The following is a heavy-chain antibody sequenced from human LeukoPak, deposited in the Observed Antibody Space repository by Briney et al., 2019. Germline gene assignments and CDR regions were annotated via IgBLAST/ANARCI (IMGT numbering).Heavy chain of an antibody. V-gene: IGHV1-2*02. CDR1: GYTFTGYY. D-gene: IGHD6-6*01. CDR2: INPNSGGT. Sequence: ASVKVSCKASGYTFTGYYMHWVRQAPGQGLEWMGWINPNSGGTNYPQKFQGRVTMTRDTSISTAYMELSRLRSDDTAVYYCARAGLVSRNFDYWGQGTLVTVSS. J-gene: IGHJ4*02. CDR3: ARAGLVSRNFDY.